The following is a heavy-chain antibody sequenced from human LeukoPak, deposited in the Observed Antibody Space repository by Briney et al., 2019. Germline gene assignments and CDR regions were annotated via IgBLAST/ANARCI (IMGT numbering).Heavy chain of an antibody. J-gene: IGHJ4*02. V-gene: IGHV1-2*02. CDR3: ARGVQLERPFDY. CDR1: GYTFTGYY. Sequence: ASVKVSCKASGYTFTGYYMHWVRQAPGQGLERMGWINPSSGGTNYAQKFQGRVTMTRDTSISTAYMELSRLRSDDTAVYYCARGVQLERPFDYWGQGTLVTVSS. D-gene: IGHD1-1*01. CDR2: INPSSGGT.